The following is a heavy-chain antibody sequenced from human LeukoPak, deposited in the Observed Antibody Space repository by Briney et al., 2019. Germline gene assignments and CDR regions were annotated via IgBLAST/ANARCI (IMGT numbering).Heavy chain of an antibody. CDR3: ARDRANLGPTPTAFDI. J-gene: IGHJ3*02. CDR1: GFTFSSYW. CDR2: INTDGSST. V-gene: IGHV3-74*01. Sequence: GGSLRLSCAASGFTFSSYWMHWVRQAPGKGLVWVSRINTDGSSTSYADSVKGRFTISRDNAKNTLYLQMNSLRAEDTAVYYCARDRANLGPTPTAFDIWGQGTMVTVSS. D-gene: IGHD1-14*01.